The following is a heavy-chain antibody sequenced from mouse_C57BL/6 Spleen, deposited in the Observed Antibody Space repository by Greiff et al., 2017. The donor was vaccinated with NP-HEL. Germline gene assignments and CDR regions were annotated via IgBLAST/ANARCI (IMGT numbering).Heavy chain of an antibody. CDR3: ATIDSSGYVFAY. CDR1: GFSLTSYG. Sequence: QVQLKESGPGLVQPSQSLSITCTVSGFSLTSYGVHWVRQSPGKGLEWLGVIWSGGSTDYNAAFISRLSISKDNSKSQVFFKMNSLQADDTAIYYCATIDSSGYVFAYWGQGTLVTVSA. J-gene: IGHJ3*01. D-gene: IGHD3-2*02. V-gene: IGHV2-2*01. CDR2: IWSGGST.